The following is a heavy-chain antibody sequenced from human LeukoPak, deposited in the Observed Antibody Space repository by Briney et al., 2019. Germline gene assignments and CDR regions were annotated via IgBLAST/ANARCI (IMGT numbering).Heavy chain of an antibody. Sequence: GGSLRLSCAASGFTFSRYWMHWVRHAPGKGLLWVSRINSDGSSTYYADSVKGRFTTSRDNAKNALHLQMNSLTAEDTAVYYCVLDLFSSFAFDIWGQGTMVTVSS. CDR1: GFTFSRYW. CDR3: VLDLFSSFAFDI. CDR2: INSDGSST. V-gene: IGHV3-74*01. D-gene: IGHD3/OR15-3a*01. J-gene: IGHJ3*02.